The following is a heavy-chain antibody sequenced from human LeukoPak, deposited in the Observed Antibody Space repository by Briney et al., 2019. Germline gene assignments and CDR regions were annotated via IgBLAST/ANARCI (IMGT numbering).Heavy chain of an antibody. CDR3: AFSSGWTGYFQH. V-gene: IGHV3-7*01. CDR2: INQDGSVK. J-gene: IGHJ1*01. D-gene: IGHD6-19*01. Sequence: PGGSLRLSCGASGFTLSSNWMTWVRQAPGRGLEWVASINQDGSVKYYVDSVKGRFTISRDNARNSLSLQMNSLGVEDTAVYYCAFSSGWTGYFQHWGQGTLVTVSS. CDR1: GFTLSSNW.